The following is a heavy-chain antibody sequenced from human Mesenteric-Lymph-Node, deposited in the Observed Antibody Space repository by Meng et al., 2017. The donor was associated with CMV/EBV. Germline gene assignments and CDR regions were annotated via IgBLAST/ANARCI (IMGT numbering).Heavy chain of an antibody. CDR3: ARVKQPGDSYFDY. CDR1: GFTFNTYA. D-gene: IGHD1-14*01. CDR2: IPYEGSNK. V-gene: IGHV3-30-3*01. Sequence: SLKISCAASGFTFNTYAMHWVRPAPGKGLEWVAVIPYEGSNKYYADSVKGRFTISKDNSKNTLYLQMNSLRAEDTAVYYCARVKQPGDSYFDYWGQGTLVTVSS. J-gene: IGHJ4*02.